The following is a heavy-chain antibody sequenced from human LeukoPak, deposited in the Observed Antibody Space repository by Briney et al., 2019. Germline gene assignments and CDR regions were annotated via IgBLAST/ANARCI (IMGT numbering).Heavy chain of an antibody. V-gene: IGHV4-59*12. CDR2: IYHSGST. D-gene: IGHD1-1*01. Sequence: SETLSLTCTVSGGSISSYYWSWIRQPPGKGLEWIGYIYHSGSTYYNPSLKSRVTISVDRSKNQFSLKLSSVTAADTAVYYCARVFPETGSDGYWGQGTLVTVSS. CDR3: ARVFPETGSDGY. J-gene: IGHJ4*02. CDR1: GGSISSYY.